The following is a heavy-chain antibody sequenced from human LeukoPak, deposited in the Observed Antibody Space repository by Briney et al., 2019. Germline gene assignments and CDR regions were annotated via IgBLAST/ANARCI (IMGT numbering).Heavy chain of an antibody. V-gene: IGHV1-46*04. D-gene: IGHD6-6*01. CDR1: GYTFTSYY. J-gene: IGHJ4*02. CDR2: INPSVGST. CDR3: AKEGVLAARPFDY. Sequence: ASVKVSCKASGYTFTSYYMHWVRQAPGQGLEWMGIINPSVGSTTYARELQGRVTMTRDTSTSTVYMELSSLRSEDTAVYYCAKEGVLAARPFDYWGQGTLVTVSS.